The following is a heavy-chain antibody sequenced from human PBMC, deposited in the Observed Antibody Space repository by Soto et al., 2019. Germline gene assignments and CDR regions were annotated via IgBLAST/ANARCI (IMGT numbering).Heavy chain of an antibody. CDR2: IIPIFGTA. Sequence: QVQLVPSGAEVQKPGSSVKVSCKASGGTFSSYAISLVRQAPGQGLDWLGGIIPIFGTANYAQKFQGRVPITADKSTLTANMALSSLRSEDTAVYYHARARGASYGVARGGFVPWCHETLLSVSS. J-gene: IGHJ5*02. CDR3: ARARGASYGVARGGFVP. V-gene: IGHV1-69*06. D-gene: IGHD3-16*01. CDR1: GGTFSSYA.